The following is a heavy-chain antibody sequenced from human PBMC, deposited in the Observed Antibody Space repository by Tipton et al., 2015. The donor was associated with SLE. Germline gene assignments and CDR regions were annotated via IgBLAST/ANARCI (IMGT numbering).Heavy chain of an antibody. D-gene: IGHD5-12*01. J-gene: IGHJ4*02. CDR3: ARANPFYSGYAFDS. CDR2: ISTYNGNT. CDR1: GYTFTSYG. V-gene: IGHV1-18*01. Sequence: QLVQSGAEVKKPGASAQVSCKASGYTFTSYGISWVRQAPGQGLEWMGWISTYNGNTNYAQKLQGRVTMTTDTSTSAASMDLRSLRSDDTAVYYCARANPFYSGYAFDSWGQGTLVTVSS.